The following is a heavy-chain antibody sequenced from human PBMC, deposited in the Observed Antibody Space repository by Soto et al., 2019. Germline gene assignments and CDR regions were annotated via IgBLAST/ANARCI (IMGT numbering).Heavy chain of an antibody. Sequence: RSLTCAISGGSVCSNSSACDLIRQSPSRGLEWLGRTYYRSKWYNDYAVSVKSRITINPDTSKNQFSLQLNSVTPEDTAVYYCAREVITGTPYYYYGLDVWGQGTTVTVPS. CDR2: TYYRSKWYN. J-gene: IGHJ6*02. CDR1: GGSVCSNSSA. CDR3: AREVITGTPYYYYGLDV. V-gene: IGHV6-1*01. D-gene: IGHD1-20*01.